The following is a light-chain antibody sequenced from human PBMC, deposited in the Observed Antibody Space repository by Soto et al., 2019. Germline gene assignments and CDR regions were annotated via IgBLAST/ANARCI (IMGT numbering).Light chain of an antibody. CDR1: QSVSSDY. V-gene: IGKV3-20*01. CDR3: QQYGSSPYT. CDR2: GAS. Sequence: EIVLTQSPGTLSLSPGERATLSCRASQSVSSDYLAWYQQSPGQAPRLLLYGASNRATGIPDRFSGSGSGTDFTLTISRLEPEDFAVFYCQQYGSSPYTFGQGTKLEIK. J-gene: IGKJ2*01.